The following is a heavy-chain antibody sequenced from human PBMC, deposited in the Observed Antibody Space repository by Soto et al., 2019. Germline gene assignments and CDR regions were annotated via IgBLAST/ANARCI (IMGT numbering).Heavy chain of an antibody. J-gene: IGHJ4*02. CDR1: GFSFSNYG. CDR3: AKYARVRLTTGFDS. CDR2: LSGSGGST. D-gene: IGHD4-17*01. V-gene: IGHV3-23*01. Sequence: PGGSLRLSCAASGFSFSNYGMSWVRQAPGKGLEWVSSLSGSGGSTYYADSVKGRFTISRDNSKDTLYLQMNNLRAEDTAIFYCAKYARVRLTTGFDSWGQGTLVTVSP.